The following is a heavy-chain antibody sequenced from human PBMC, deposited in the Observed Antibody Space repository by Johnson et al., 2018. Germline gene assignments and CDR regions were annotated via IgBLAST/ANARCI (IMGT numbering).Heavy chain of an antibody. Sequence: VQLVQSGGGVVQPGGSXRLSCAASGFTFSSYAMSWVRQAPGKGLEWVSAISGSGDVIYYADSVKGRFTISRDNSKTTLYLQMNSMRAEDTAVYYCAKDREYDSSTYYSEYFQHWGQGTLVTVSS. CDR3: AKDREYDSSTYYSEYFQH. CDR2: ISGSGDVI. CDR1: GFTFSSYA. V-gene: IGHV3-23*04. D-gene: IGHD3-22*01. J-gene: IGHJ1*01.